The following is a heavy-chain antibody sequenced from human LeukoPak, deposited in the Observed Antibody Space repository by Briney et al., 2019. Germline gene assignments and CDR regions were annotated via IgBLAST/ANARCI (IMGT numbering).Heavy chain of an antibody. D-gene: IGHD2-2*01. CDR3: ARLTDDVVVPSITYHYFDS. J-gene: IGHJ4*02. CDR1: GASISSHY. Sequence: PSETLSLTCTVSGASISSHYWSWLRQPPGKGLEYIAYIHYSGDTNYNPSLKSRVTISIDTSKNQFSLKLSSVTAADTAVYYCARLTDDVVVPSITYHYFDSWGQGTRVTVSS. CDR2: IHYSGDT. V-gene: IGHV4-59*08.